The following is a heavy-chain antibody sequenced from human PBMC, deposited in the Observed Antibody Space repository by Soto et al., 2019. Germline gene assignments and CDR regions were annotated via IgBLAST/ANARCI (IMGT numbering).Heavy chain of an antibody. D-gene: IGHD3-3*01. J-gene: IGHJ5*02. CDR2: IYYSGST. CDR3: ARGPDDFWSGYWGPRFDP. CDR1: GGSISSYY. Sequence: SETLSLTCTVSGGSISSYYWSWIRQPPGKGLEWIGYIYYSGSTNYNPSRKRRVTISVDTSKNQYSLKLSSVTAADTAVYYCARGPDDFWSGYWGPRFDPWGQGTLVTVSS. V-gene: IGHV4-59*01.